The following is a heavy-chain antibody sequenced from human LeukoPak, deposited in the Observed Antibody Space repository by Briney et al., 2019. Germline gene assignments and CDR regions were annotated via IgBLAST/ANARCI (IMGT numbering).Heavy chain of an antibody. J-gene: IGHJ4*02. CDR2: ISSSSSYI. Sequence: GGSLRLSCAASGFTFSTYSMSWVRQAPGKGLEWVSSISSSSSYIYQADSVKGRFTISRDNAKNSLYLQMNSLRAEDTAVYYCARGLFRNDYWGQGTLVTVSS. CDR1: GFTFSTYS. V-gene: IGHV3-21*03. CDR3: ARGLFRNDY.